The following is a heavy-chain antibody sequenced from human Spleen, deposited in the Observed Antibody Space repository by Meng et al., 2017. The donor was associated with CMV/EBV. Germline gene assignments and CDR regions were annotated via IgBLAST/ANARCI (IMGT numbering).Heavy chain of an antibody. V-gene: IGHV3-23*01. CDR1: GFTFSSYA. D-gene: IGHD3-3*01. Sequence: GSLKISCAASGFTFSSYAMSWVRQAPGKGLEWVSAISGSGGSTYYADSVKGRFTISRDNSKNTLYLQMNSLRAEDTAVYYCAKDLLYDFWSGGFDYLGQGTLVTVSS. CDR2: ISGSGGST. CDR3: AKDLLYDFWSGGFDY. J-gene: IGHJ4*02.